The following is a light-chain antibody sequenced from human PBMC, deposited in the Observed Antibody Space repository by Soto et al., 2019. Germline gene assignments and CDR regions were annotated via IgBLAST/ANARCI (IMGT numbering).Light chain of an antibody. J-gene: IGKJ2*01. CDR3: QQSYSSPHT. Sequence: DVQMTQSPSSLSASVGDRVTIICRASQSVSSYLNWYQQEPGKAPKLLIYGGSSLQSEVPSRFSGSGSGTEFTLTISSLLPEDFATYYCQQSYSSPHTFGQGIRLDIK. CDR1: QSVSSY. V-gene: IGKV1-39*01. CDR2: GGS.